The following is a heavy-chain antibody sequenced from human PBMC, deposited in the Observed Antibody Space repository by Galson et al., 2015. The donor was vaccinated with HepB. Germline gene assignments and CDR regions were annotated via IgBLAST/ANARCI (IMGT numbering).Heavy chain of an antibody. CDR3: ARGVVAAP. J-gene: IGHJ5*02. CDR2: INHSGST. CDR1: GGSFSGYY. V-gene: IGHV4-34*01. Sequence: TLSLTCAVYGGSFSGYYWSWIRQPPGKGLEWIGEINHSGSTNYNPSLKSRVTISVDTSKNQFSLKLSSVTAADTAVYYCARGVVAAPWGQGTLVTVSS. D-gene: IGHD2-15*01.